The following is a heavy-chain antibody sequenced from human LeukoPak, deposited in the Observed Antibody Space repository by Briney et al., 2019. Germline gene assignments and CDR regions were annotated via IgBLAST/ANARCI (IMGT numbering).Heavy chain of an antibody. V-gene: IGHV3-48*03. CDR2: ISSSGSTI. D-gene: IGHD6-13*01. CDR3: ARDFDSSSWYYFDY. Sequence: GSLRLSCAAAGFTFSSYEMNWVRQAPGKGLDWVLYISSSGSTIYYADSVRGRFTISRDNAKNSLYLQMNRLRAEDTAVYYCARDFDSSSWYYFDYRGQGTLVTVSS. J-gene: IGHJ4*02. CDR1: GFTFSSYE.